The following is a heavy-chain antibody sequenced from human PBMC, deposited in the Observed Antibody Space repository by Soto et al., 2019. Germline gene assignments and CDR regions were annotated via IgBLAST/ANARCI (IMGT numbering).Heavy chain of an antibody. CDR2: INHSGST. D-gene: IGHD2-15*01. J-gene: IGHJ4*02. CDR3: ARGRSRSHCSGGSCPDY. Sequence: QVQLQQWGAGLLKPSETLSLTCAVYGGSFSGYYWSWIRQPPGKGLEWLGEINHSGSTNYNPSLKSRVNISVDTSKNQFSLKLSSVTAADTAVYYCARGRSRSHCSGGSCPDYWGQGTLVTVSS. V-gene: IGHV4-34*01. CDR1: GGSFSGYY.